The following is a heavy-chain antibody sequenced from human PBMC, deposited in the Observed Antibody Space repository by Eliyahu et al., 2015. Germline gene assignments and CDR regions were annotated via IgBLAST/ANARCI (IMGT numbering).Heavy chain of an antibody. J-gene: IGHJ4*02. CDR1: GNSFSGYG. D-gene: IGHD2-21*02. CDR2: ISTYNGHT. V-gene: IGHV1-18*01. CDR3: ARNGGDLNFDY. Sequence: QVHLVQSGAEVKKPGASVKVSCKASGNSFSGYGIAWVRQAPGQGLEWMGWISTYNGHTKYSPTLQGRGTISIETATSTAYMELRSLRSDDTAVYYCARNGGDLNFDYWGQGTLVTVSS.